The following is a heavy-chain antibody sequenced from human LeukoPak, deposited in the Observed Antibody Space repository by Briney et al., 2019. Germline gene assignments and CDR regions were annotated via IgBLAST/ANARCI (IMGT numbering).Heavy chain of an antibody. CDR2: ISAYNGNT. D-gene: IGHD3-22*01. Sequence: ASVKVSCKASGYTFTSYGISWVRQAPGQGLEWMGWISAYNGNTNYAQTLQGRVTMTTDTSTSTAYMELRSLRSDDTAVYYCARGWDYDSSGYGDDAFDIWGQGTMVTVSS. CDR3: ARGWDYDSSGYGDDAFDI. CDR1: GYTFTSYG. J-gene: IGHJ3*02. V-gene: IGHV1-18*01.